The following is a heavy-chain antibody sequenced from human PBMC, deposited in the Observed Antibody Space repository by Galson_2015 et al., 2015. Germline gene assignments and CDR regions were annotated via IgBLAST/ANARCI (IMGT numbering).Heavy chain of an antibody. CDR1: GFTFSSYA. Sequence: SLRLSCAASGFTFSSYAMSWVRQAPGKGPEWVSTISGSGGSTYYADSVKGRFTISRDNSKNTLYLQMNSLRAEDTAVYYCAKDPRIKSYSSGWYFAYWGQGTLVTVSS. D-gene: IGHD6-19*01. J-gene: IGHJ4*02. V-gene: IGHV3-23*01. CDR2: ISGSGGST. CDR3: AKDPRIKSYSSGWYFAY.